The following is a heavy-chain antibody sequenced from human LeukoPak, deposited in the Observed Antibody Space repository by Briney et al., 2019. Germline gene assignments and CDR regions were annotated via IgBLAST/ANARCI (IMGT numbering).Heavy chain of an antibody. CDR1: GFTFSSYA. V-gene: IGHV3-23*01. CDR2: ISGSGGST. J-gene: IGHJ4*02. Sequence: GGSLRLSCAASGFTFSSYAMSWVRQAPGKGLEWVSAISGSGGSTYYADSVKGRFTISRDNSKNTLYLQMNSLRAEDTAVYYCAKDDTIVGATGYFDYWGQGTLVTVSS. D-gene: IGHD1-26*01. CDR3: AKDDTIVGATGYFDY.